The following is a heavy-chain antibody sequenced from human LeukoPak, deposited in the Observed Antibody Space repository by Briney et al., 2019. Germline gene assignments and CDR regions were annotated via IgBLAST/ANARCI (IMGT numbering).Heavy chain of an antibody. CDR3: GRDPNGDYVGAFDF. CDR2: IGGSGSHT. D-gene: IGHD4-17*01. CDR1: GFTFSNYA. V-gene: IGHV3-23*01. J-gene: IGHJ3*01. Sequence: GGSLRLSCAASGFTFSNYAMTWVRQAPGKGLEWVSSIGGSGSHTQYADSVRGRFTISRDNSRNTLYLTMNSLRGEDTAVYFCGRDPNGDYVGAFDFWGQGTMVTVSS.